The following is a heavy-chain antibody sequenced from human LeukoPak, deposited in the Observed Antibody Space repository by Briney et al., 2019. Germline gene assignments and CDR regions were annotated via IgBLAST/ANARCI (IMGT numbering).Heavy chain of an antibody. CDR2: IRYDGSNK. D-gene: IGHD6-13*01. Sequence: PGGSLRLSCAASGFTFSSYGMHWVRQAPGKGLEWVAFIRYDGSNKYYADSVKGRFTISRDNSKNTLYLQMNSLRAEDTAVYYCAKGMYSSSWLDAFDIWGQGTMVTVSS. V-gene: IGHV3-30*02. J-gene: IGHJ3*02. CDR3: AKGMYSSSWLDAFDI. CDR1: GFTFSSYG.